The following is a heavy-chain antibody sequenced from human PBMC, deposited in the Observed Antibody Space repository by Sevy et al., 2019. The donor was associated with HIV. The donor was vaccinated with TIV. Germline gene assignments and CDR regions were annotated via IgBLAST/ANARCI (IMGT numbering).Heavy chain of an antibody. V-gene: IGHV3-15*01. CDR3: STDPIIVLLVTDGMDV. J-gene: IGHJ6*02. D-gene: IGHD2-8*01. CDR2: IQSRTDGGTT. Sequence: GGSLRLSCAASGFTFSNAWMSWVRQAPGRGLEWVGRIQSRTDGGTTDYAAPVKGRFTISRDDSKTTLYLQMNSLKTEDTAVYYCSTDPIIVLLVTDGMDVWGQGTTVTVSS. CDR1: GFTFSNAW.